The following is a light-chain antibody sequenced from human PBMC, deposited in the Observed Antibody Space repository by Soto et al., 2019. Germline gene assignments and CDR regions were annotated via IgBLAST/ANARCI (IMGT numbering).Light chain of an antibody. J-gene: IGLJ1*01. CDR3: QSYDSGLSSYV. Sequence: QSVLTQPPSVSGAPGQMVTISCTGSSSNVGAGYDVHWFQQLPGTAPKLLIYGSYNRPSGVPDRFSGSKSGTSASLAITGLQAEDEADFYCQSYDSGLSSYVFGTGTKVTVL. V-gene: IGLV1-40*01. CDR1: SSNVGAGYD. CDR2: GSY.